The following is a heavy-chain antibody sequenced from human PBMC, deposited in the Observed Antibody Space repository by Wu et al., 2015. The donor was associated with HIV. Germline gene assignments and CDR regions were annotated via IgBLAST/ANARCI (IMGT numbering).Heavy chain of an antibody. J-gene: IGHJ4*02. CDR3: AREPVPAARGGAT. CDR1: GYTLTELS. V-gene: IGHV1-69*13. Sequence: QVHLVQSGPEMKKPGASVKVSCKVSGYTLTELSMHWVRQAPGKGLEWMGGIIPIFGTANYAQKFQGRVTITADESTSTAYMELSSLRSEDTAVYYCAREPVPAARGGATWGQGTLVHRL. CDR2: IIPIFGTA. D-gene: IGHD2-2*01.